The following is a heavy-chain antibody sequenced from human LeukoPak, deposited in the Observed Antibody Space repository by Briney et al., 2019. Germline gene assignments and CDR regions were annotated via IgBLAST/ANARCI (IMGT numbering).Heavy chain of an antibody. CDR3: ATVYGDYPGY. J-gene: IGHJ4*02. CDR1: GGSISSGGYY. CDR2: IYHSGST. Sequence: PSETLSLTCTVSGGSISSGGYYWSWIRQPPGKGLEWIGYIYHSGSTYYNPSLKSRVTISVDRSKNQFSLKLSSVTAADTAVYYCATVYGDYPGYWGQGTLVTVSS. D-gene: IGHD4-17*01. V-gene: IGHV4-30-2*01.